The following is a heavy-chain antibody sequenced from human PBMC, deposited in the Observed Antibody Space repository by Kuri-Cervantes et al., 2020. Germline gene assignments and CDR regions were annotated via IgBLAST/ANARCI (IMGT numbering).Heavy chain of an antibody. CDR3: ARDWSSGWYMDV. CDR2: VWYDGKNQ. Sequence: GESLKISCAASGFTFSSYAVHWVRQAPGKGLEWVAIVWYDGKNQYYADSVKGRFTISRDNSKNTMYLQMNWLRAEDTAVYYCARDWSSGWYMDVWGKGTTVTVSS. J-gene: IGHJ6*03. V-gene: IGHV3-33*08. D-gene: IGHD6-19*01. CDR1: GFTFSSYA.